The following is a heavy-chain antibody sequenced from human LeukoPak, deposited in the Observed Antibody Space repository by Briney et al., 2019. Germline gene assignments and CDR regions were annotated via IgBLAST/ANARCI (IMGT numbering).Heavy chain of an antibody. J-gene: IGHJ4*02. CDR1: GGSFSGYY. CDR3: ARGGYDSAGIDY. CDR2: INHSGST. D-gene: IGHD5-12*01. Sequence: KPSETLSLTCAVYGGSFSGYYWSWIRQPPGKGLEWIGEINHSGSTNYNPSLKSRVTISVDTSKNQFSLKLSSVTAADTAVYYCARGGYDSAGIDYWGQGTLVTVSS. V-gene: IGHV4-34*01.